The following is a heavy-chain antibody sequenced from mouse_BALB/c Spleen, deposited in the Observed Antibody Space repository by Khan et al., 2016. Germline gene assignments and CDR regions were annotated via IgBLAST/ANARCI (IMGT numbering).Heavy chain of an antibody. J-gene: IGHJ3*01. D-gene: IGHD1-1*01. Sequence: EVQLQESGGGLVQPKGSLKLSCAASGFTFNTYAMNWVRQAPGKGLEWVARLRSKSNNYATYYADSVKDRFTISRDDLQSMLYLQMNNLKTEDTARYYSVRHKTTAWFAYWGQGTPVTVSA. CDR3: VRHKTTAWFAY. CDR2: LRSKSNNYAT. CDR1: GFTFNTYA. V-gene: IGHV10-1*02.